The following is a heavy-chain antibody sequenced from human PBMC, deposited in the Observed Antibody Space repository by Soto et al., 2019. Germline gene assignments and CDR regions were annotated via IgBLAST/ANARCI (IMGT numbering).Heavy chain of an antibody. CDR1: GFTFSSYS. CDR3: ARVSAGVSNRWNDY. J-gene: IGHJ4*02. D-gene: IGHD1-1*01. CDR2: ISSSSSYI. V-gene: IGHV3-21*01. Sequence: GGSLRLSCAASGFTFSSYSMNWVRQAPGKGLEWVSSISSSSSYIYYAASVKGRLTISRDKAKNSLYLQMNSLRAEDTAVYYCARVSAGVSNRWNDYWGQGTLVTVSS.